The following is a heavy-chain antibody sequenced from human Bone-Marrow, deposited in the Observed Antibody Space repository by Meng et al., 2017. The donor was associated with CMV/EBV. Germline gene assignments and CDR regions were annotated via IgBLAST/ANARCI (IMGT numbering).Heavy chain of an antibody. J-gene: IGHJ4*02. CDR3: ARGWSSSSSPFDW. V-gene: IGHV4-34*01. CDR2: INHSGST. Sequence: SETLSLTCAVYGGSFSGYYWSWIRQPPGKGLEWIGEINHSGSTNYNPSLKSRVTISIDTSKSQFSLKVNSMTAADTAVYYCARGWSSSSSPFDWWGQGTLVTVSS. CDR1: GGSFSGYY. D-gene: IGHD6-6*01.